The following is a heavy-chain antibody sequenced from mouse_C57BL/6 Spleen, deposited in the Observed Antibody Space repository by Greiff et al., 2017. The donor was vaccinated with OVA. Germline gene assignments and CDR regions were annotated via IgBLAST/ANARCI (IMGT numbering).Heavy chain of an antibody. CDR2: ISYDGSN. CDR1: GYSITSGYY. CDR3: AIITTVVDYFDY. Sequence: EVQLVESGPGLVKPSQSLSLTCSVTGYSITSGYYWNWIRQFPGNKLEWMGYISYDGSNNYNPSLKNRISITRDTSKNQFFLKLNSVTTEDTATYYCAIITTVVDYFDYWGQGTTLTVSS. D-gene: IGHD1-1*01. V-gene: IGHV3-6*01. J-gene: IGHJ2*01.